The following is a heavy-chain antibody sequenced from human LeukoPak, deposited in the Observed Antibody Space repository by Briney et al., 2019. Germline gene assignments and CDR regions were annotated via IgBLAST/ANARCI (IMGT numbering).Heavy chain of an antibody. J-gene: IGHJ3*02. V-gene: IGHV3-23*01. D-gene: IGHD3/OR15-3a*01. CDR2: ISGSGGST. CDR1: GFTFSSYA. Sequence: GGSLRLSCAASGFTFSSYAMSWVRQAPGKGLEWVSAISGSGGSTYFADSVKGRFTISRDNSKNTLYLQMNCLRAEDTAIYYCARWTDDDAFDIWGQGTMVTVPS. CDR3: ARWTDDDAFDI.